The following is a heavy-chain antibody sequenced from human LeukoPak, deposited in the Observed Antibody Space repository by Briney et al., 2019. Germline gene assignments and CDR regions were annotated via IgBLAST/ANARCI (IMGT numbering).Heavy chain of an antibody. D-gene: IGHD2-2*01. CDR2: INPNSGGT. J-gene: IGHJ6*03. CDR1: GYTFTGYY. V-gene: IGHV1-2*02. CDR3: ARDGWYQLLSGRYYYMDV. Sequence: GASVKVSCKASGYTFTGYYMHWVRQAPGQGLEWMGWINPNSGGTNYAQKFQGRVTMTRDTSISTAYMELSRLRSDDTAVYYCARDGWYQLLSGRYYYMDVWGKGTTVTISS.